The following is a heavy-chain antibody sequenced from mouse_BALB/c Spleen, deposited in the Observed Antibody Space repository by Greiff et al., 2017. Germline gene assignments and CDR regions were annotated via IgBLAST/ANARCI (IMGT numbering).Heavy chain of an antibody. V-gene: IGHV5-4*02. CDR3: ARGDRYEKDAMDY. CDR1: GFTFSDYY. D-gene: IGHD2-14*01. CDR2: ISDGGSYT. Sequence: EVQRVESGGGLVKPGGSLKLSCAASGFTFSDYYMYWVRQTPEKRLEWVATISDGGSYTYYPDSVKGRFTISRDNAKNNLYLQMSSLKSEDTAMYYCARGDRYEKDAMDYWGQGTSVTVSS. J-gene: IGHJ4*01.